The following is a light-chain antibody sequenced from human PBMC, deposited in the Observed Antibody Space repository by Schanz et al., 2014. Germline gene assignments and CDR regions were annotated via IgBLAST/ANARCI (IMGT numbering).Light chain of an antibody. J-gene: IGKJ5*01. Sequence: EIVLTQSPGTLSLSPGERATLSCRGSQSLNSNYLAWYQHKPGQAPRLLIYDASNRATGIPARFSGSGSGTEFTLTISSLQPDDFATYYCQQYNSYPITFGQGTRLEIK. CDR3: QQYNSYPIT. CDR2: DAS. CDR1: QSLNSNY. V-gene: IGKV3-20*01.